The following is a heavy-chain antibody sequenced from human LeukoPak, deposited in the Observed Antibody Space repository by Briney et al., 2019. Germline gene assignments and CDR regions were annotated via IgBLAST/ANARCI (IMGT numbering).Heavy chain of an antibody. D-gene: IGHD3-16*01. CDR2: IQYDGSNK. CDR3: AKGRWGFDY. J-gene: IGHJ4*02. CDR1: GFTFSSYG. Sequence: GGSLRLSCAASGFTFSSYGMHWVRQAPGKGLEWVTFIQYDGSNKYYADSVKGRFTISRDNSKNTLYLQMNSLKAEDTALYYCAKGRWGFDYWGQGTLVTVSS. V-gene: IGHV3-30*02.